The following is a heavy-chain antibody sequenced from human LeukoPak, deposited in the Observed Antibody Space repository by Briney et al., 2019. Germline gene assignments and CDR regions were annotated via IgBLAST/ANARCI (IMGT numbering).Heavy chain of an antibody. J-gene: IGHJ4*02. Sequence: GGSLRLSCAASGFTFSSYGMHWVRQAPGKGLEWVAFIRYDGSNKYYADSVKGRFTISRDNSKNTLYLQMNSLRAEDTAVYYCARSIAVADPFDYWGQGTLVTVPS. V-gene: IGHV3-30*02. CDR2: IRYDGSNK. CDR3: ARSIAVADPFDY. CDR1: GFTFSSYG. D-gene: IGHD6-19*01.